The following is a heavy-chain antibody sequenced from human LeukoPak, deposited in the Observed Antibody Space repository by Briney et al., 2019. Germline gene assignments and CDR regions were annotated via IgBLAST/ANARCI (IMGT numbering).Heavy chain of an antibody. CDR2: IGGSGGGT. Sequence: PGGSLRLSCAASGFTFSSYAMSWVRQAPGKGLELVSAIGGSGGGTYYADSVKGRFTIARDNSENTLYLQMNSLRAEDTAVYYCAKSRNTGYSLFDFWGQGTLVTVSS. D-gene: IGHD3-9*01. V-gene: IGHV3-23*01. CDR3: AKSRNTGYSLFDF. J-gene: IGHJ4*02. CDR1: GFTFSSYA.